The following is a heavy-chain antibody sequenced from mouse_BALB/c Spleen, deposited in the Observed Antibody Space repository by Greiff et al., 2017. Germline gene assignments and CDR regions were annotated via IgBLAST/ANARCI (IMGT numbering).Heavy chain of an antibody. D-gene: IGHD2-1*01. CDR3: ARSGNYGDWYFDV. Sequence: EVMLVESGGGLVQPGGSRKLSCAASGFTFSSFGMHWVRQAPEKGLEWVAYISSGSSTIYYADTVKGRFTISRDNPKNTLFLQMTSLRSEDTAMYYCARSGNYGDWYFDVWGAGTTVTVSS. CDR2: ISSGSSTI. J-gene: IGHJ1*01. CDR1: GFTFSSFG. V-gene: IGHV5-17*02.